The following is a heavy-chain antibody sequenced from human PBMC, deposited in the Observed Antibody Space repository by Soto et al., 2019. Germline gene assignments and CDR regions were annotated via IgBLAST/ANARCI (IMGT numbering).Heavy chain of an antibody. CDR3: ARVNTTLGDHFDC. Sequence: PGGSLRLSCAVSGFSVSTTSIFWVRQATGKGLEWVSLMHRGGTTDNADSGKGRFTTSRDKSKNTLYLHMNGLRVEDTAVYYCARVNTTLGDHFDCWGQGTLVTVSS. J-gene: IGHJ4*02. V-gene: IGHV3-53*01. D-gene: IGHD1-1*01. CDR1: GFSVSTTS. CDR2: MHRGGTT.